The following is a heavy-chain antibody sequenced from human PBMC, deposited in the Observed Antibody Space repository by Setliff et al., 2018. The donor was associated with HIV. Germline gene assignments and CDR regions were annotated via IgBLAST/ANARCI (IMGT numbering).Heavy chain of an antibody. CDR3: TRHLPVYYGSGVSYYFDY. Sequence: PSETLSLTCNVSGDAVSPYYWSWIRQPPGQGLEWIGYFANDGSTNYNPPLKSRVTISLDTSKNEVSLKLTSVTAADTAMYYCTRHLPVYYGSGVSYYFDYWGQGTLVTVSS. CDR1: GDAVSPYY. J-gene: IGHJ4*02. D-gene: IGHD3-10*01. V-gene: IGHV4-59*08. CDR2: FANDGST.